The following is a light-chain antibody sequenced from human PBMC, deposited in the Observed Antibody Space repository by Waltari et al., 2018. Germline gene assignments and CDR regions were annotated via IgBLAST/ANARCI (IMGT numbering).Light chain of an antibody. J-gene: IGKJ4*01. V-gene: IGKV3-11*01. Sequence: VLTQSPATLSLSPGESATLSCRASQSVSTYLAWYQQRPGQPPRLLIYDASNRATGIPDRFVGSGSGTDFTLTISRLVPEDFAVYYCQERSNWPGGSFGGGTKVEIK. CDR3: QERSNWPGGS. CDR1: QSVSTY. CDR2: DAS.